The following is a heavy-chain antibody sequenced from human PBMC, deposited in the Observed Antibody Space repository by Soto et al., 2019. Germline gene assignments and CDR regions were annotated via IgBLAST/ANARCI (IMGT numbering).Heavy chain of an antibody. Sequence: GASVKVSCKASGGTFSSYAISWVRQAPGQGLEWMGGIIPIFGTANYAQKFQGRVTITADESTSTAYMELSSLRSEDTAVYYCARDGRYGDYYFDYWGQGTLVTVSS. D-gene: IGHD4-17*01. J-gene: IGHJ4*02. CDR3: ARDGRYGDYYFDY. CDR1: GGTFSSYA. V-gene: IGHV1-69*13. CDR2: IIPIFGTA.